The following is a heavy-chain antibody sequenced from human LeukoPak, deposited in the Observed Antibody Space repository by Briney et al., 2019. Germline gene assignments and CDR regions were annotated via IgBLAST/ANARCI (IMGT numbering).Heavy chain of an antibody. V-gene: IGHV3-48*01. D-gene: IGHD6-6*01. J-gene: IGHJ6*03. CDR3: AREDSSSSGVGYYYYMDV. CDR2: IGSRSGTI. CDR1: GFTFSNYN. Sequence: GGSLRLSCAASGFTFSNYNMNWVRQAPGKGLEWVSYIGSRSGTIYYADYVKGRFTISRDNAKNSLYVQMNSLRAEDTAVYYCAREDSSSSGVGYYYYMDVWGKGTTVTVSS.